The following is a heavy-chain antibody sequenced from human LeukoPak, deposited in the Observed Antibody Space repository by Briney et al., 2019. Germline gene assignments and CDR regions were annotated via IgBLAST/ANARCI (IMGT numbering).Heavy chain of an antibody. CDR1: GGSISSGDYY. CDR2: IYYSGST. J-gene: IGHJ4*02. D-gene: IGHD6-19*01. V-gene: IGHV4-30-4*08. CDR3: ASPSEDSSGWESFDY. Sequence: SETLSLTCTVSGGSISSGDYYWSWIRQPPGKGLEWIGYIYYSGSTYYNPSLKSRVTISVDTSKNQFSLKLSSVTAADTAVYYCASPSEDSSGWESFDYWGQGTLVTVSS.